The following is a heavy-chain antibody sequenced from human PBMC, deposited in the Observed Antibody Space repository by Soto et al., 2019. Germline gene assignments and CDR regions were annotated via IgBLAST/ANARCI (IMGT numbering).Heavy chain of an antibody. J-gene: IGHJ3*02. D-gene: IGHD3-10*01. CDR1: GFTFSSYS. CDR3: ARNRGGDLKAFDI. V-gene: IGHV3-21*01. CDR2: ISSSSSYI. Sequence: EVQLVESGGGLVKPGGSLRLSCAASGFTFSSYSMNWVRQAPGKGLEWVSSISSSSSYIYYADSVKGRFTISRDNAKKSRLRQMNSRGSGDRAVNYCARNRGGDLKAFDIWGQGTMVTVSS.